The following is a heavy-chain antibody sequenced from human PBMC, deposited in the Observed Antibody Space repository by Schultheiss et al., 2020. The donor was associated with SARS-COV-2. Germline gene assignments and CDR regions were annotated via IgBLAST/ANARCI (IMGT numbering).Heavy chain of an antibody. Sequence: SETLSLTCAVSGYSISSGYYWGWIRQPPGKGLEWIGSIYYSGSTYYNPSLKSRVTISVDTSKNQFSLKLSSVTAADTAVYYCASGYSSSWSTDAFDIWGQGTMVTVSS. CDR3: ASGYSSSWSTDAFDI. D-gene: IGHD6-13*01. CDR2: IYYSGST. V-gene: IGHV4-38-2*01. CDR1: GYSISSGYY. J-gene: IGHJ3*02.